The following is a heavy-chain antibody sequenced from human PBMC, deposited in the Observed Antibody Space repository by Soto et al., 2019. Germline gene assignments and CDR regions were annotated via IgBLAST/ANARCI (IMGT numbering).Heavy chain of an antibody. CDR1: GFTFSNYA. Sequence: PGGSLRLSCAASGFTFSNYAIHWVRQAPGKGLEWVTIISKDGNSKHYADSVKGRFTISRDNSKNTLFLQMNSLRPEDTAVYYWARDPQGNYRYLDYWGQGTPVTVSS. V-gene: IGHV3-30-3*01. J-gene: IGHJ4*02. CDR3: ARDPQGNYRYLDY. CDR2: ISKDGNSK. D-gene: IGHD3-16*02.